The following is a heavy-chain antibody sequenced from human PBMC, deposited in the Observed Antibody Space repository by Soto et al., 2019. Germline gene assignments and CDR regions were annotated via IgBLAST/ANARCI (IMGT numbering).Heavy chain of an antibody. D-gene: IGHD5-12*01. Sequence: PSETLSLTCTVSGGSISSYYWSWIRQPPGKGLEWIGYIYYSGSTNYNPSLKSRVTLSVDTSKNQFSLKLSSVTAADTAVYYCARVALTDIVATIEAFDIWGQGTMVTVSS. CDR1: GGSISSYY. CDR2: IYYSGST. J-gene: IGHJ3*02. CDR3: ARVALTDIVATIEAFDI. V-gene: IGHV4-59*01.